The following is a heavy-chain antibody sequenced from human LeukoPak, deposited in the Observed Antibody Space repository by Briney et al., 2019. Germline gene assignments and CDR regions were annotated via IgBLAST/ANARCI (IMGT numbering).Heavy chain of an antibody. Sequence: AGGSLRLSCAASGFTFSSYSMNWVRQAPGKGLEWVSSISSSSSNIYYADSVKGRFTISRDNAKNSLYLQMNSLRAEDTAVYYCARDLGDFWSGYPYGMDVWGQGTTVTVSS. D-gene: IGHD3-3*01. V-gene: IGHV3-21*01. CDR1: GFTFSSYS. CDR3: ARDLGDFWSGYPYGMDV. CDR2: ISSSSSNI. J-gene: IGHJ6*02.